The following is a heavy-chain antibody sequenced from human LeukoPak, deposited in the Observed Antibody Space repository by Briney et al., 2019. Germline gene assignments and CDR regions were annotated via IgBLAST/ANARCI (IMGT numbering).Heavy chain of an antibody. V-gene: IGHV3-30*02. Sequence: PGGSLRLSCAASGFTFSSYGMHWVRQAPGKGLEWVAFIRYDGSNKYYADSVKGRFTISRDNSKNTLYLQMNSLRAEDTAVYYCAKDPRAYRLHNWFDPWGQGTLVTVSS. J-gene: IGHJ5*02. CDR2: IRYDGSNK. D-gene: IGHD4-11*01. CDR3: AKDPRAYRLHNWFDP. CDR1: GFTFSSYG.